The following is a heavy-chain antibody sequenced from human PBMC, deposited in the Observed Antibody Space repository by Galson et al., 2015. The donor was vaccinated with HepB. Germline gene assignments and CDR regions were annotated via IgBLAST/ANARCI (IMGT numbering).Heavy chain of an antibody. J-gene: IGHJ4*02. CDR2: ISSSSDTI. D-gene: IGHD6-19*01. V-gene: IGHV3-48*04. CDR3: TSRDHSLSSSYKFDF. CDR1: GITFNINA. Sequence: LRLSCAASGITFNINAMNWVRHAPGKGLEWVSYISSSSDTIYYADSVKGRFTVSRDNAKKSLYLQMNSLRAEDTAVYYCTSRDHSLSSSYKFDFWGREPWSPSPQ.